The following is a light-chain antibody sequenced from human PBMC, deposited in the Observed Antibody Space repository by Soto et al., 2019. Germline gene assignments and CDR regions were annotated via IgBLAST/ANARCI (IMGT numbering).Light chain of an antibody. Sequence: DIQMTQSPSSLSASLGDRVTITCRASQGIGVYLAWFQQKPGKVPRLLICAASALQSGVPSRFSGGGSGTDFTLTINSLQPEDVATYYCQKYNSAPHTFGGGTKVDIK. CDR3: QKYNSAPHT. V-gene: IGKV1-27*01. CDR2: AAS. CDR1: QGIGVY. J-gene: IGKJ4*01.